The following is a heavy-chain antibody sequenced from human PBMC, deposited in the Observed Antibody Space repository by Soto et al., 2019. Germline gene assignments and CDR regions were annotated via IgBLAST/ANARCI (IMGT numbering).Heavy chain of an antibody. CDR3: ARSPPPPENNKEFDY. V-gene: IGHV1-46*01. Sequence: ASVKVSCKASGYAFTSYYMHWVRQAPGQGLEWMGIINPSGGSTSYAQKFQGRVTMTRDTSTSTVYMELSSLRSEDTAVYYCARSPPPPENNKEFDYWGQGTLVTVSS. J-gene: IGHJ4*02. CDR1: GYAFTSYY. CDR2: INPSGGST.